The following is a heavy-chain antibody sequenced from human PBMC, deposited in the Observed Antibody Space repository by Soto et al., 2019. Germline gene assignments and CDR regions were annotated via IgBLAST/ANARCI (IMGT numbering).Heavy chain of an antibody. V-gene: IGHV1-69*02. CDR2: IIPIVGLT. J-gene: IGHJ6*03. CDR1: GGSLSSYP. Sequence: QVQLVQSGSEVKNPGSSVKVSCRASGGSLSSYPITWVRQAPGQGLEWMGRIIPIVGLTNYAQKFQGRVTITADKSTSTAYMELSSLRSADTAVYYCARPTGGHDSGGNYMDVWGKGTTVIVSS. CDR3: ARPTGGHDSGGNYMDV. D-gene: IGHD2-8*02.